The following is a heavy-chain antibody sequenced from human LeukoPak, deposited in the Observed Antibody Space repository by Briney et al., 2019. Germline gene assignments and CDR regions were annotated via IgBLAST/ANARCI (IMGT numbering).Heavy chain of an antibody. V-gene: IGHV3-23*01. D-gene: IGHD4-17*01. CDR1: GFTFGDYA. CDR3: AKDRLIYAVTSTDY. CDR2: ISGSGGST. J-gene: IGHJ4*02. Sequence: PGGSLRLSCTASGFTFGDYAMTWVRQAPGKGLEWVSAISGSGGSTYYADSVKGRFTISRDNSKNTLYLQMNSLRAEDTAVYYCAKDRLIYAVTSTDYWGQGTLVTVSS.